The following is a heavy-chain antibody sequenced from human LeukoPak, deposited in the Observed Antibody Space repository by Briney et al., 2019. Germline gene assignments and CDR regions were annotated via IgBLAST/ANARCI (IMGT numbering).Heavy chain of an antibody. Sequence: SETLSLTCTVSGGSISSGDYYWSWIRQPPGKGLEWIGYIYYGGSTYYNPSLKSRVTISVDTSKNQFSPKLSSVTAADTAVYYCARALDAFDIWGQGTMVTVSS. V-gene: IGHV4-30-4*01. CDR2: IYYGGST. CDR3: ARALDAFDI. CDR1: GGSISSGDYY. J-gene: IGHJ3*02.